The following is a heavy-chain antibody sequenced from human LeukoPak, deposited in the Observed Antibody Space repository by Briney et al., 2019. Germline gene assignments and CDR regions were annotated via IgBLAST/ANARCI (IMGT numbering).Heavy chain of an antibody. D-gene: IGHD1-26*01. J-gene: IGHJ4*02. CDR1: GGSISSYY. CDR2: IYYSGST. CDR3: ATSREGATDY. Sequence: PSETLSLTCTVSGGSISSYYWSWIRQPPGKGLEWIGYIYYSGSTNYNPSLKSRVTISVDTSKNQFSLKLNSVTAADTAVYYCATSREGATDYWGQGTLVTVSS. V-gene: IGHV4-59*01.